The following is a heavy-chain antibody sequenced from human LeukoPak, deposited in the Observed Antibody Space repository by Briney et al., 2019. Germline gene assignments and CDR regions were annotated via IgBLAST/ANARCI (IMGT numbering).Heavy chain of an antibody. Sequence: SETLSLACAVYGGSFSGYYWSWIRQPPGKGLEWIGEINHSGSTNYNPSLKSRVTISVDTSKNQFSLKLSSVTAADTAVYYCARKSGVAVAGNWFDPWGQGTLVTVSS. V-gene: IGHV4-34*01. CDR3: ARKSGVAVAGNWFDP. CDR1: GGSFSGYY. CDR2: INHSGST. D-gene: IGHD6-19*01. J-gene: IGHJ5*02.